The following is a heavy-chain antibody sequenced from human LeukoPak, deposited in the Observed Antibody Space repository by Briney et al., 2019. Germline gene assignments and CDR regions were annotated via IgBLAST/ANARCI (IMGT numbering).Heavy chain of an antibody. D-gene: IGHD3-22*01. CDR3: ARVPIRRHYESAGYYYEDP. Sequence: ASVKVSCKASGYTFTGYYMHWVRQAPGQGLEWMGWINPNSGGTNYAQKFQGRVTMTRDTSISTAYMELSRLRSDDTAVYYCARVPIRRHYESAGYYYEDPWGQGTLVTVSS. J-gene: IGHJ5*02. CDR1: GYTFTGYY. CDR2: INPNSGGT. V-gene: IGHV1-2*02.